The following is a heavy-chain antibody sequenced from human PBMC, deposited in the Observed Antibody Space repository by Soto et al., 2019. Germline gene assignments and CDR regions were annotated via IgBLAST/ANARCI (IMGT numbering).Heavy chain of an antibody. CDR2: INHSGSS. D-gene: IGHD3-10*01. CDR1: GGSFSGYI. Sequence: SETLSLTCAVYGGSFSGYIWTWIRQSPGKGLQWIGQINHSGSSYYNPSLKSRVTISLLSSSDRFSLELSSVTAADTAVYYCARGLFSETSYSGGSYYFDNWSQGTLVTVS. V-gene: IGHV4-34*01. J-gene: IGHJ4*02. CDR3: ARGLFSETSYSGGSYYFDN.